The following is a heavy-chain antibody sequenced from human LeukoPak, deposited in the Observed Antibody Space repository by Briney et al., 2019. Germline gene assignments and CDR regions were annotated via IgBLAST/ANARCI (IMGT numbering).Heavy chain of an antibody. V-gene: IGHV3-23*01. CDR2: ISGSGGST. D-gene: IGHD2-2*01. CDR1: GFTFSSYA. CDR3: ATKSTRVVPAAIDYYYMDV. J-gene: IGHJ6*03. Sequence: PGGSLRLSCAASGFTFSSYAMSWVRQAPGKGLEWVSAISGSGGSTYYADSVKGRFTIFRDNSKNTLYLQMNSLRAEDTAVYYCATKSTRVVPAAIDYYYMDVWGKGTTVTVSS.